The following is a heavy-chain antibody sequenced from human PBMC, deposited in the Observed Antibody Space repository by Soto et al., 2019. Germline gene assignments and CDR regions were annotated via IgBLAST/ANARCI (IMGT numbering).Heavy chain of an antibody. CDR3: AHVLGYCSGGSCYSGPSDY. D-gene: IGHD2-15*01. Sequence: QITLKESGPTLVKPTQTLTLTCTFSGFSLSTRGVSVVWIRQPPGKALERLALIYWDDDKRYSPSLRSRLTITKDTSKNQVVLTVTNMDPVDTATYYCAHVLGYCSGGSCYSGPSDYWGQGTLVTVSS. CDR1: GFSLSTRGVS. J-gene: IGHJ4*02. V-gene: IGHV2-5*02. CDR2: IYWDDDK.